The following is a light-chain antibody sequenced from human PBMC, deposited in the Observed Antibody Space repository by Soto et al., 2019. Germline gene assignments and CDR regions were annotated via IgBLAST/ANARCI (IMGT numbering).Light chain of an antibody. V-gene: IGKV3-15*01. J-gene: IGKJ1*01. CDR1: QSVSSN. CDR2: GAS. CDR3: QQYNNWPPWT. Sequence: EVVMTQSPATLSVSPGERATLSCRASQSVSSNLAWYQQKPGQAPRLLISGASTRATGIPARFSGSGSGTEFTLTISILQSEDFAGYYCQQYNNWPPWTFGQGTKVEIK.